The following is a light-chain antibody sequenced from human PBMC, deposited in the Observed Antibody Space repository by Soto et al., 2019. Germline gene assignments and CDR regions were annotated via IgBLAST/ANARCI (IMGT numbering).Light chain of an antibody. Sequence: EIVLTQSPATLSLSPGDRATLSCRASQSVGSYLGWYQQRPGQAPRLLLYDASNSATGIPARFSGSGSGTDFTLTISSLEPEDFAVYYCQQRSDWPSTFGGGTKVEIK. J-gene: IGKJ4*01. CDR2: DAS. CDR3: QQRSDWPST. V-gene: IGKV3-11*01. CDR1: QSVGSY.